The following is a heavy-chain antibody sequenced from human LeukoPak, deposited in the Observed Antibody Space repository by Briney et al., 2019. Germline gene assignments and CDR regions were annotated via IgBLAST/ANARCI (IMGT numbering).Heavy chain of an antibody. CDR3: ARYCSGGSCPKGCFDY. D-gene: IGHD2-15*01. V-gene: IGHV1-69*13. J-gene: IGHJ4*02. CDR2: FIPIFGTA. Sequence: SVKVSCKASGGTFSSYAISWVRQAPGQGLEWMGGFIPIFGTANYAQKFQARVTITADESTSTAYMELSSLRSEDTAVYYCARYCSGGSCPKGCFDYWGQGTLVTVSS. CDR1: GGTFSSYA.